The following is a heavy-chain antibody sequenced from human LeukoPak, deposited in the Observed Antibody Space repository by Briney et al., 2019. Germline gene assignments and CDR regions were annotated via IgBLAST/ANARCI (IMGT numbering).Heavy chain of an antibody. V-gene: IGHV3-11*04. Sequence: PGGSLRLSCAASGFTFSDYYMSWIRQAPGQGLEWVSYISSSGSTIYYADSVKGRFTISRDNAKNSLYLQMNSLRAEDTAVYYCARDRGHIVVVPAAYWGQGTLVTVSS. CDR3: ARDRGHIVVVPAAY. CDR2: ISSSGSTI. D-gene: IGHD2-2*01. J-gene: IGHJ4*02. CDR1: GFTFSDYY.